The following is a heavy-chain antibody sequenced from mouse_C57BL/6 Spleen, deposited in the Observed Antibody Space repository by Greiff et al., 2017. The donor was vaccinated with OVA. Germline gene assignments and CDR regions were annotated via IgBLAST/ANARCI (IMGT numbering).Heavy chain of an antibody. V-gene: IGHV5-17*01. CDR2: ISSGSSTI. D-gene: IGHD2-4*01. CDR3: AREGDYDYWYFDV. CDR1: GFTFSDYG. Sequence: EVHLVESGGGLVKPGGSLKLSCAASGFTFSDYGMHWVRQAPEKGLEWVAYISSGSSTIYYADTVKGRFTISRDNAKNTLFLQMTSLRSEDTAMYYCAREGDYDYWYFDVWGTGTTVTVSS. J-gene: IGHJ1*03.